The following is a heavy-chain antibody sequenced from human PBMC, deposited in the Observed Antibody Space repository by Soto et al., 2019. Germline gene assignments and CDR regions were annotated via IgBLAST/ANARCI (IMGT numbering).Heavy chain of an antibody. CDR2: IYSGGST. Sequence: EVHLVESGGGLIQPGGSLRLSCAASGFTLSRTYMSWVRQAPGKGLEWVSVIYSGGSTYYADSVQGRFTISRDDSKNTVWLHMNSLRAEDTAMYYCATVGLSGDLVVDIGNYFHFWGQGTLVTVSS. CDR1: GFTLSRTY. V-gene: IGHV3-53*01. D-gene: IGHD3-10*01. CDR3: ATVGLSGDLVVDIGNYFHF. J-gene: IGHJ4*02.